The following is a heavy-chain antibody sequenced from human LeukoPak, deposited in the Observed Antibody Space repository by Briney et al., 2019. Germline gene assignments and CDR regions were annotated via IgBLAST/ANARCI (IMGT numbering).Heavy chain of an antibody. D-gene: IGHD6-19*01. J-gene: IGHJ4*02. V-gene: IGHV4-39*07. CDR2: IYHSGST. CDR1: GGSIRSSYYY. Sequence: SETLSLTCTVSGGSIRSSYYYWGWIRQPPGKGLEWIGEIYHSGSTNYNPSLKSRVTISVDKSKNQFSLKLSSVTAADTAVYYCARIAVAGSVYFDYWGQGTLVTVSS. CDR3: ARIAVAGSVYFDY.